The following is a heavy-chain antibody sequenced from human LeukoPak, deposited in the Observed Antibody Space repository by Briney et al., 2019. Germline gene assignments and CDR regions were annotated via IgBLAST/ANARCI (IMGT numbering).Heavy chain of an antibody. J-gene: IGHJ6*03. V-gene: IGHV3-53*01. CDR1: GFTVSSNY. D-gene: IGHD3/OR15-3a*01. CDR3: ARPTWTNYMDV. Sequence: GGPLRLSCAASGFTVSSNYMSWVRQAPGKGLEWVSVIYSGGSTYYADSVKGRFTISRDNAKNSVSLQMNSLRAEDTAVYFCARPTWTNYMDVWGKGTAVTISS. CDR2: IYSGGST.